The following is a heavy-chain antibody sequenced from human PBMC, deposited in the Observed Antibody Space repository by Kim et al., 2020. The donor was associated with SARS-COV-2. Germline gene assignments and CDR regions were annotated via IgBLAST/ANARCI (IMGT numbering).Heavy chain of an antibody. V-gene: IGHV1-69*04. CDR3: ARGHCTNGVCSFDY. J-gene: IGHJ4*02. Sequence: AQKLQRRDTIASDKSTSTAYMELSSLRSEDTAVYYCARGHCTNGVCSFDYWGQGTLVTVSS. D-gene: IGHD2-8*01.